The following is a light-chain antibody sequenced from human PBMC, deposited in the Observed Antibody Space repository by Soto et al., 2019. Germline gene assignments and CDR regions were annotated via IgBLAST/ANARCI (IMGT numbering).Light chain of an antibody. CDR3: QQFSSYPLT. CDR2: DAS. J-gene: IGKJ4*01. V-gene: IGKV3-20*01. CDR1: QTVRNNY. Sequence: EFMLTQSPGTLSLSPGERATLSYRASQTVRNNYIAWYQQKPGQAPRLLIYDASSRATGIPDRFSGGGSGTDFTLTISRLEPEDFAVYYCQQFSSYPLTFGGGTKV.